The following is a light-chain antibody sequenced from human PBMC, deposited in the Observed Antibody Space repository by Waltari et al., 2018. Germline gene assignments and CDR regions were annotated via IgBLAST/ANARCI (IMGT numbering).Light chain of an antibody. V-gene: IGKV3-20*01. J-gene: IGKJ1*01. CDR1: QNIGTY. Sequence: LTQSPGTLSLSPGERATLSCRASQNIGTYLVWYQQKPGQPPRRLMYAASRRAPGVPDRFSGSGSGTDFSLTISRLEPEDFAVYYCQNHERLPATFGQGTRVEIK. CDR3: QNHERLPAT. CDR2: AAS.